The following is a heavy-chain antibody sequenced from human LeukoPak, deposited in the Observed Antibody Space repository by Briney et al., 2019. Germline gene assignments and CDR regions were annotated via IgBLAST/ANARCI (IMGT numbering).Heavy chain of an antibody. CDR2: IIPIFGTA. J-gene: IGHJ4*02. D-gene: IGHD6-19*01. CDR3: ASLRQWLYCFDY. V-gene: IGHV1-69*05. Sequence: SVKVSCKASGGTFSSYAISWVRQAPGQGLEWMGGIIPIFGTANYAQKFQGRVTITTDESTSTAYMELSSLRSEDTAVYYCASLRQWLYCFDYWGQGTPVTVCS. CDR1: GGTFSSYA.